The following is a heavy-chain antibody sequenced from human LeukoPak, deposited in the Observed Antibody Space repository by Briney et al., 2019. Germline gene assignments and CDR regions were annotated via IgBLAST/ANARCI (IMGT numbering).Heavy chain of an antibody. D-gene: IGHD5-12*01. J-gene: IGHJ4*02. CDR3: AKDYSGYDWAPDY. V-gene: IGHV3-48*03. CDR2: ISSSGSTI. Sequence: GGSLRLSCAASGFTFSSYEMNWVRQAPGKGLEWVSYISSSGSTIYYADSVKGRFTISRDNSKNTLYLQMNSLRAEDTAVYYCAKDYSGYDWAPDYWGQGTLVTVSS. CDR1: GFTFSSYE.